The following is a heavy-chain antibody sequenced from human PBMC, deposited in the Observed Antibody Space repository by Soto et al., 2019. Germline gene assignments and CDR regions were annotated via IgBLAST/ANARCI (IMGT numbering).Heavy chain of an antibody. CDR1: GGSISSGGYY. CDR3: ARSEYSIISGYPFDY. D-gene: IGHD3-22*01. Sequence: QVQLQESGPGLVKPSQTLSLTCTVSGGSISSGGYYWNWIRQHPGKVLEWIGYIYYSGSTYYNPSLNSRVTITVDTSKNQLSLKLNSVTAADKSVYYCARSEYSIISGYPFDYWCQGTLVTFYS. CDR2: IYYSGST. V-gene: IGHV4-31*03. J-gene: IGHJ4*02.